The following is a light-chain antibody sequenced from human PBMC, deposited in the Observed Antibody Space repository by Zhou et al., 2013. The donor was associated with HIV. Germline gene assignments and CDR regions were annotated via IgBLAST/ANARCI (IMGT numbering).Light chain of an antibody. V-gene: IGKV3-20*01. CDR1: QSVSSY. CDR2: GAS. CDR3: QQYDNSPLT. J-gene: IGKJ4*01. Sequence: EIVLTQSPGTLSLSPGERATLSCRASQSVSSYLAWYQQKPGQAPRLLIYGASNRATGIPDRFSGSGSGTDFTLTISRLEPEDFAVYYCQQYDNSPLTFGGGTKVEIK.